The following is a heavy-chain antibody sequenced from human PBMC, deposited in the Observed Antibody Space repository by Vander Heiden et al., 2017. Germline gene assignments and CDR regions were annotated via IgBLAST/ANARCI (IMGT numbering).Heavy chain of an antibody. CDR3: AKGAYYDILTGSHDY. D-gene: IGHD3-9*01. CDR2: ISWNSGSI. Sequence: GLVQPGRSLRLSCAASGSTFDDYAMHWVRQAPGKGLEWVSGISWNSGSIGYADSVKGRFTISRDNAKNSLYLQMNSLRAEDTALYYCAKGAYYDILTGSHDYWGQGTLVTVSS. CDR1: GSTFDDYA. V-gene: IGHV3-9*01. J-gene: IGHJ4*02.